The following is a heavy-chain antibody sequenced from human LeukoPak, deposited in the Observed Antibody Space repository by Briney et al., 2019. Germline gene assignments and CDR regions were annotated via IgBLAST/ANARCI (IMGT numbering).Heavy chain of an antibody. D-gene: IGHD1-14*01. CDR2: IYYSGST. CDR3: ARHTAGARKGGNWFDP. CDR1: GGSISSYY. Sequence: SETLSLTCTGSGGSISSYYWSWIRQPPGKGLEWIGYIYYSGSTNYNPSLKSRVTISVDTSKNQFSLKLSSVTAADTAVYYCARHTAGARKGGNWFDPWGQGTLVTVSS. J-gene: IGHJ5*02. V-gene: IGHV4-59*08.